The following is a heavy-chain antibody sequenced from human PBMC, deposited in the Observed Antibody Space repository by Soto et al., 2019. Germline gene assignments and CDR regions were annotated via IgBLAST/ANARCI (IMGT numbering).Heavy chain of an antibody. D-gene: IGHD1-26*01. V-gene: IGHV3-33*01. CDR2: IWHDGNNK. Sequence: PGESLKISCAASGFTFINYGMHCGLQAPVKGLEWVAIIWHDGNNKYYADSVRGRFIISRDNSKNRLYLQMNSLRAEDTAVYYCASDLVGASDSYGLDVWGQGTPVTVSS. CDR3: ASDLVGASDSYGLDV. J-gene: IGHJ6*02. CDR1: GFTFINYG.